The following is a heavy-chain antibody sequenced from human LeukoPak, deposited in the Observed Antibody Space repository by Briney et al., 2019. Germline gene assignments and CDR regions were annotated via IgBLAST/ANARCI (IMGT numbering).Heavy chain of an antibody. CDR3: ARGLPDTRYYFDY. CDR2: INHSGST. Sequence: TPSETLSLTCAVYGGSFSGYYWSWIRQPPGKGLEWIGEINHSGSTNYNPSLKSRVTISVDTSKNQFSLKLSSVTAADTAVYYCARGLPDTRYYFDYWGQGTLVTVSS. V-gene: IGHV4-34*01. CDR1: GGSFSGYY. J-gene: IGHJ4*02.